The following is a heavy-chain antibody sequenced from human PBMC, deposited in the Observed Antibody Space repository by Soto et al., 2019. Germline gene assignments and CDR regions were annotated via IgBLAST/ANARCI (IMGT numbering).Heavy chain of an antibody. Sequence: QVQLQQWGAGLLKPSETLSLTCAVYGGSFSGYQWTWIRQTPGKRLEWIGEINDSGNINYNPSLKSRVTILVDTPKKQISPKLSSVTAAATAVYYCARGLILWFGEFSRRGGYYYYMDVWGKGTTVTVSS. CDR3: ARGLILWFGEFSRRGGYYYYMDV. V-gene: IGHV4-34*01. CDR1: GGSFSGYQ. J-gene: IGHJ6*03. D-gene: IGHD3-10*01. CDR2: INDSGNI.